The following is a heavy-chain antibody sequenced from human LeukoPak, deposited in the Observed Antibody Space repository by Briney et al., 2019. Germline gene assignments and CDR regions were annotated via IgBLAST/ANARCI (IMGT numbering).Heavy chain of an antibody. CDR3: ARVGDSSGYFYYYYGMDV. Sequence: GGSLRLSCAASGFTFSSYSMRWVRQAPGKGLEWVSSNSSSSSYIFYADSVKGRFTISRDNAKNSLYLQMNSLRAEDTAVYYCARVGDSSGYFYYYYGMDVWGQGTTVTVSS. J-gene: IGHJ6*02. V-gene: IGHV3-21*01. D-gene: IGHD3-22*01. CDR2: NSSSSSYI. CDR1: GFTFSSYS.